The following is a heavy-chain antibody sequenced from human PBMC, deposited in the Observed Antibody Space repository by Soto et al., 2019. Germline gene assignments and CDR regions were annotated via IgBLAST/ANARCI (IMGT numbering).Heavy chain of an antibody. CDR1: GGSISSGGYY. CDR2: IYYSGST. Sequence: SETLSLTCTVSGGSISSGGYYWSWIRQHPGKGLEWIGYIYYSGSTYYNPSLKSRVTISVDTSKNQFSLKLSSVTAADTAVYYCAREGGRYYYDTIGLPDVFDSWAQGTTVTVSS. CDR3: AREGGRYYYDTIGLPDVFDS. J-gene: IGHJ3*02. D-gene: IGHD3-22*01. V-gene: IGHV4-31*03.